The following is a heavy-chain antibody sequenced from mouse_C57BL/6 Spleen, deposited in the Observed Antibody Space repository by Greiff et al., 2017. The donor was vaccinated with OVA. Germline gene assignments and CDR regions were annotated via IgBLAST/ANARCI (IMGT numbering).Heavy chain of an antibody. CDR2: LLPGSGST. J-gene: IGHJ2*01. CDR3: ARGGYSNYRASYFDY. Sequence: QVQLQQSGAELMKPGASVKLSCKATGYTFTGYWIEWVKQRPGHGLEWIGELLPGSGSTNYNEKFKGKATFTADTSSNTAYMQLSSLTTEDSAIYYCARGGYSNYRASYFDYWGQGTTLTVSS. CDR1: GYTFTGYW. V-gene: IGHV1-9*01. D-gene: IGHD2-5*01.